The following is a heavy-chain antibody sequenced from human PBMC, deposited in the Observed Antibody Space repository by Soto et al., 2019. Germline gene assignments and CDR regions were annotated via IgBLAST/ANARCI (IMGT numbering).Heavy chain of an antibody. V-gene: IGHV3-23*01. Sequence: EVQLLESGGGLVQPGGSLRLCCAASGFIFGSYTMSWVRQAPGKGLERVSGITSTGAATYYRDSVRGRFTISRDNSKNTLYLQMDSLRAEDTAIYYCAKNGLGAPFDYWGQGTLVAVSS. J-gene: IGHJ4*02. CDR3: AKNGLGAPFDY. CDR1: GFIFGSYT. D-gene: IGHD3-10*01. CDR2: ITSTGAAT.